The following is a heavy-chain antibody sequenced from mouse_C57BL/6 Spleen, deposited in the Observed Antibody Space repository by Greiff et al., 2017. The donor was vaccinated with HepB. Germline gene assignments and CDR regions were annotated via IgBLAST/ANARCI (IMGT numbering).Heavy chain of an antibody. J-gene: IGHJ2*01. CDR3: ARARSNYAYYFDY. CDR1: GFNIKNTY. D-gene: IGHD2-5*01. V-gene: IGHV14-3*01. CDR2: LDPANGNT. Sequence: EVQLQQSVAELVRPGASVKLSCTASGFNIKNTYMHWVKQRPEQGLEWIGSLDPANGNTKYDPKFKGKATITADTSSNTAYLQLSSLTSDDTAIYYCARARSNYAYYFDYWGQGTTLTVSS.